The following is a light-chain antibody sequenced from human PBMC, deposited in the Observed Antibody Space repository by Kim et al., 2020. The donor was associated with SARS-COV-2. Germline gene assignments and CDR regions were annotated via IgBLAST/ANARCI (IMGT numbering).Light chain of an antibody. CDR1: KLGDKY. CDR2: QDT. V-gene: IGLV3-1*01. CDR3: RAWATSTVV. J-gene: IGLJ2*01. Sequence: SYELTQPPSVSVSPGQTATITCSGDKLGDKYVCWYQQKPGQSPILVIYQDTKRPSGIPERFSGSNSGNTATLTISGTQAMDEADYYCRAWATSTVVFGGGTQLTVL.